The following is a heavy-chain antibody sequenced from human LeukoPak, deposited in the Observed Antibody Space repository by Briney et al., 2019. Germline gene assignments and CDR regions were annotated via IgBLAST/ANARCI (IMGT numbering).Heavy chain of an antibody. CDR2: INHSGST. J-gene: IGHJ3*02. Sequence: SETLSLTCAVYGGSFSGYYWSWIRQPPGKGLEWIGEINHSGSTNHNPSLKSRVTISVDTSKNQFSLKLSSVTAADTAVYYCARDTADSNAFDIWGQGTMVTVSS. V-gene: IGHV4-34*01. D-gene: IGHD5-18*01. CDR1: GGSFSGYY. CDR3: ARDTADSNAFDI.